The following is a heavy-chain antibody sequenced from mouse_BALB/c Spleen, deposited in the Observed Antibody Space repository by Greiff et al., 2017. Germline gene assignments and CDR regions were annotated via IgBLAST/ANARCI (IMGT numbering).Heavy chain of an antibody. CDR1: GYTFTSYW. CDR2: INPSNGRT. CDR3: ARDDGYYVGY. D-gene: IGHD2-3*01. V-gene: IGHV1S81*02. J-gene: IGHJ2*01. Sequence: VQLQQPGAELVKPGASVKLSCKASGYTFTSYWMHWVKQRPGQGLEWIGEINPSNGRTNYNEKFKSKATLTVDKSSSTAYMQLSSLTSEDSAVYYCARDDGYYVGYWGQGTTLTVSS.